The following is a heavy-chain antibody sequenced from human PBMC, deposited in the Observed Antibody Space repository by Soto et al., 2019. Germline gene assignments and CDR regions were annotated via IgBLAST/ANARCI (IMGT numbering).Heavy chain of an antibody. J-gene: IGHJ4*02. V-gene: IGHV3-64*01. D-gene: IGHD6-19*01. CDR3: ARDGSGEWLVLDYFDY. Sequence: GGSLRLSCAASGFTFSSYAMHWVRQAPGKGLEYVSAISSNGGSTYYANSVKGRFTISRDNSKNTLYLQMGSLRAEDMAVYYCARDGSGEWLVLDYFDYWGQGTLVTVSS. CDR1: GFTFSSYA. CDR2: ISSNGGST.